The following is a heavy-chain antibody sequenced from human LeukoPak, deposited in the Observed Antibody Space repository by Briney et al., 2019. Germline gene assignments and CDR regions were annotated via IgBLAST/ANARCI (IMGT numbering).Heavy chain of an antibody. CDR1: GFTFSRYA. CDR3: VKDIDDYNRGY. CDR2: ISGSGIRT. Sequence: QTGGSLRLSCAASGFTFSRYAMSWVRQAPGKGLEWVSVISGSGIRTYYADSVKGRFTISRDNSKNTLYLQMNSLRVEDTAVYYCVKDIDDYNRGYWGQGTLVTVSS. V-gene: IGHV3-23*01. D-gene: IGHD5-24*01. J-gene: IGHJ4*02.